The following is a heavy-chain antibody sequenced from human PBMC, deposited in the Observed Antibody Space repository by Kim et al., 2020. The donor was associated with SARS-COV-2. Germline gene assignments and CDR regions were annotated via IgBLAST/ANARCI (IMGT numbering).Heavy chain of an antibody. V-gene: IGHV4-4*07. CDR2: IYTSGST. J-gene: IGHJ6*02. Sequence: SETLSLTCTVSGGSISSYYWSWIRQPAGKGLEWIGRIYTSGSTNYNPSLKSRVTMSVDTSKNQFSLKLSSVTAADTAVYYCARSRGSGCSSGWYCYYYGMDVWGQGTTVTVSS. D-gene: IGHD6-19*01. CDR1: GGSISSYY. CDR3: ARSRGSGCSSGWYCYYYGMDV.